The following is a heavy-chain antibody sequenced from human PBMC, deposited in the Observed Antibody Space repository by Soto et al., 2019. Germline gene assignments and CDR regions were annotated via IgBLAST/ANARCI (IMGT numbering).Heavy chain of an antibody. V-gene: IGHV1-69*06. CDR1: GGIFSSNT. CDR2: IIPLFGTA. D-gene: IGHD2-21*02. J-gene: IGHJ4*02. CDR3: ASKAACGGDCYAFDS. Sequence: QVYLVQSGAEVQKPGSSVKLSCKASGGIFSSNTINWVRQAAGQGLEWMGGIIPLFGTANYAEKFQGRVTITADKSTTTESMELTSLRSEDPAVYYCASKAACGGDCYAFDSWGQGTLVTVSS.